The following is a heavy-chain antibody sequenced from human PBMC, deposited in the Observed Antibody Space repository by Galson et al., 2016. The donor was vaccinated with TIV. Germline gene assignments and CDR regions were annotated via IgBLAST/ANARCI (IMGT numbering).Heavy chain of an antibody. J-gene: IGHJ4*02. CDR1: RFSFNTYW. CDR2: INQGGSEK. V-gene: IGHV3-7*01. D-gene: IGHD7-27*01. Sequence: SLRLSCAASRFSFNTYWMSWLRQAPGKGLEWVASINQGGSEKDYVDSVKGRFTISRDNSKNTLYLQMNSLRAEDTAVYYCAKDRDLYPPFMGTFDHWGQGTMVTVSS. CDR3: AKDRDLYPPFMGTFDH.